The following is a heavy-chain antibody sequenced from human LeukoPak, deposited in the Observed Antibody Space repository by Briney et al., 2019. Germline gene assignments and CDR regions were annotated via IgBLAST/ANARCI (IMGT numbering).Heavy chain of an antibody. Sequence: GGSLRISCAASGFTVSNNYMTRVRQAPGKGLEWVSIIYSDGRTYYADSVKGRFTISRDNSKNTLYLQMNSLRAEDTAVYYCARDTGGFDYWGQGTLVTVSS. CDR3: ARDTGGFDY. D-gene: IGHD3-16*01. CDR2: IYSDGRT. V-gene: IGHV3-53*01. J-gene: IGHJ4*02. CDR1: GFTVSNNY.